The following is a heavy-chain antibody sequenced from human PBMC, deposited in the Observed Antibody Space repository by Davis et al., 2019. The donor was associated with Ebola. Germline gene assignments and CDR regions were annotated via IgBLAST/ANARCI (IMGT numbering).Heavy chain of an antibody. CDR2: ISWNSGSI. CDR3: AKDFGPVPYSGSYYGY. J-gene: IGHJ4*02. CDR1: GFTFDDYA. V-gene: IGHV3-9*01. Sequence: PGGSLRLSCAASGFTFDDYAMHWVRQAPGKGLEWVSGISWNSGSIGYADSVKGRFTISRDNAKNSLYLQMNSLRAEDTALYYCAKDFGPVPYSGSYYGYWGQGTLVTVSS. D-gene: IGHD1-26*01.